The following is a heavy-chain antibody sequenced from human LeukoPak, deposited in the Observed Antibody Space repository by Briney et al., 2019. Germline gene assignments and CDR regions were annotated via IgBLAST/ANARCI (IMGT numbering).Heavy chain of an antibody. CDR3: ARVQQQWQNIDY. CDR2: INPNSGGT. Sequence: ASVKVSCKASGYTFTGYYIHWVRQAPGQGLEWMGWINPNSGGTNHAQKFQGRGTMTRDTSISTAYMELSRLRSDETAVYYCARVQQQWQNIDYWGQGTLVTVSS. D-gene: IGHD6-19*01. V-gene: IGHV1-2*02. J-gene: IGHJ4*02. CDR1: GYTFTGYY.